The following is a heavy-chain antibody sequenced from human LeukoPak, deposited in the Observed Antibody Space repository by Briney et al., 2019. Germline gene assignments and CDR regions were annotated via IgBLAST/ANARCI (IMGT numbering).Heavy chain of an antibody. D-gene: IGHD7-27*01. CDR3: ASRKLGNDY. CDR2: IYYTGST. J-gene: IGHJ4*02. V-gene: IGHV4-59*02. Sequence: SETLSLTCTVSGGSVSDYYWSWIRQSPGKGLEWIGYIYYTGSTSYNPSLKSRVTISADTSKNEFSLKLNSVTAADTAVYYCASRKLGNDYWGQGTLVTVSS. CDR1: GGSVSDYY.